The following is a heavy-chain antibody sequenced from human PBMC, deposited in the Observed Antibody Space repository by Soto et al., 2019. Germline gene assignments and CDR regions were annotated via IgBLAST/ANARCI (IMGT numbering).Heavy chain of an antibody. J-gene: IGHJ4*02. V-gene: IGHV4-30-2*01. CDR2: IYHSGST. CDR3: ARVPDY. CDR1: GGSISSGGYS. Sequence: PSETLCLTCAVSGGSISSGGYSGSWIRQPPGKGLEWIGYIYHSGSTYYNPSLKSRVTISVDRSKNQFSLKLSSVTAADTAVYYCARVPDYWGQGTLVTVSS.